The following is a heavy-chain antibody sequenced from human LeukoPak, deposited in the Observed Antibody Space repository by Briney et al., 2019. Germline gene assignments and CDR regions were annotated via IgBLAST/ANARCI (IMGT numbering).Heavy chain of an antibody. CDR1: GYSFTSYW. Sequence: GESLKISCKGSGYSFTSYWIGWVRQMPGKGLEWMRIIYPGDSDTRYSPSFQGQVTISADKSISTAYLQWSSLKASDTAMYYCARRGGDYYDSSPPDYWGQGTLVTVSS. D-gene: IGHD3-22*01. CDR3: ARRGGDYYDSSPPDY. J-gene: IGHJ4*02. V-gene: IGHV5-51*01. CDR2: IYPGDSDT.